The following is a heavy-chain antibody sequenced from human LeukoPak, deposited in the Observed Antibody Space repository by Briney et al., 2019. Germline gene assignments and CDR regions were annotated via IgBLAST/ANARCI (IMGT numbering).Heavy chain of an antibody. D-gene: IGHD3-3*01. CDR2: ISGSVGST. CDR3: AKGGTADYDFWSGYYTSYYYYYMDV. V-gene: IGHV3-23*01. CDR1: GFTFSSYA. J-gene: IGHJ6*03. Sequence: GGSLRLSCAASGFTFSSYAMSWVRQAPGKGLEWVSAISGSVGSTYYADSVKGRFTISRDNSKNTLYLQMNSLRAEDTAVYYCAKGGTADYDFWSGYYTSYYYYYMDVWGKGTTVTVSS.